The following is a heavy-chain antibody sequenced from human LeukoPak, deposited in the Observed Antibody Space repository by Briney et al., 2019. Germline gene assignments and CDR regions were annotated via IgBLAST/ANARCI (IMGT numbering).Heavy chain of an antibody. CDR2: ISYDGSNK. CDR1: GFTFSSYG. V-gene: IGHV3-30*18. Sequence: GGSLRLSCAASGFTFSSYGMHWVRQAPGKGLGWVAVISYDGSNKYYADSVKGRFTISRDNSKNTLYLQMNSLRAEDTAVYYCAKDHLVLVVPAASHFDYWGQGTLVTVSS. D-gene: IGHD2-2*01. CDR3: AKDHLVLVVPAASHFDY. J-gene: IGHJ4*02.